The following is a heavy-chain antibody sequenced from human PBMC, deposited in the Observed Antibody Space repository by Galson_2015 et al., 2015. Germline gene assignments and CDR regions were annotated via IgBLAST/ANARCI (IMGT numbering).Heavy chain of an antibody. CDR1: GFTFSSYW. Sequence: SMRLSCAASGFTFSSYWMSWVRQAPGKGLEWVANIKQDGSEKYYVDSVKGRFTISRDNAKNSLYLQMNSLRAEDTAVYYCARLRWADAFDIWGQGTMVTVSS. CDR2: IKQDGSEK. D-gene: IGHD1-26*01. V-gene: IGHV3-7*01. CDR3: ARLRWADAFDI. J-gene: IGHJ3*02.